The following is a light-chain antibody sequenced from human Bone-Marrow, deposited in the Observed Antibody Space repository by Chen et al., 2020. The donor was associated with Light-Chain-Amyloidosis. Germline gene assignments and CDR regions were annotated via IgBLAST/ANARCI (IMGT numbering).Light chain of an antibody. CDR2: GSS. CDR3: QQYGTSPLT. J-gene: IGKJ4*01. Sequence: EIVLTQSPRTLSLSPGEGANLSCRASQTISSNYLTLYQQKFGKAPRLLSYGSSSRATGIPDRFTGSGSGTDFTLTINRLEPEDFAMYYCQQYGTSPLTLGGGTKVEIK. CDR1: QTISSNY. V-gene: IGKV3-20*01.